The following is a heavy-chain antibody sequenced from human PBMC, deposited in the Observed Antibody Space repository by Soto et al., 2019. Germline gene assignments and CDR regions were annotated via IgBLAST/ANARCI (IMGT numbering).Heavy chain of an antibody. V-gene: IGHV4-30-2*01. CDR2: IYHSGST. D-gene: IGHD6-13*01. J-gene: IGHJ6*02. CDR1: GGSISSGGYS. Sequence: SETLSLTCAVSGGSISSGGYSWSWIRQPPGKGLEWIGYIYHSGSTYYNPSLKSRVTISVDRSKNLFSLKLRSVTAANTAVHYCARTGSSSSYHNYGMDDWGPGTTVTVSS. CDR3: ARTGSSSSYHNYGMDD.